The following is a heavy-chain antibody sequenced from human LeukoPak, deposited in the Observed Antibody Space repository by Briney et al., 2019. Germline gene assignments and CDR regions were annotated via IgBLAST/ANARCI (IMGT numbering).Heavy chain of an antibody. Sequence: GGSLSLSCAASGFTFSSYAMTWVRQAPGIGREGVSAIRGSGGSTYYADSVRGRFTISRDNSKNTLYLQMNSLRAEDTAVYYCAKVNPDDYGDYAPHIDYWGQGTLVTVSS. CDR2: IRGSGGST. CDR3: AKVNPDDYGDYAPHIDY. D-gene: IGHD4-17*01. J-gene: IGHJ4*02. CDR1: GFTFSSYA. V-gene: IGHV3-23*01.